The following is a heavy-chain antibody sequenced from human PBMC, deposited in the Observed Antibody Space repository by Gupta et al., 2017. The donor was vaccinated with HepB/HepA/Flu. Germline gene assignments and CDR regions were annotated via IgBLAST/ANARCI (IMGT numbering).Heavy chain of an antibody. CDR2: INHSGST. CDR3: ARGGSHYDLWSGYSFWFDP. Sequence: QVQLQQWGAGLLKSSETLSLTCAVYGGSFSGYSWSWIRQPPGKGLEWIGEINHSGSTNYNPSLKSRVTISVDTSKNQFSLKLSSVTAADTAVYYCARGGSHYDLWSGYSFWFDPWGQGTLVTVAS. J-gene: IGHJ5*02. D-gene: IGHD3-3*01. CDR1: GGSFSGYS. V-gene: IGHV4-34*01.